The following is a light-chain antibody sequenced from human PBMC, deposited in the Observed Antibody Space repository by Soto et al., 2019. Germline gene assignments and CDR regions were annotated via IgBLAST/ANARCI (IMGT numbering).Light chain of an antibody. CDR3: ILYTSSSKYV. J-gene: IGLJ1*01. CDR1: SSDVGSYNR. CDR2: EVS. V-gene: IGLV2-18*01. Sequence: QSALTQPPSVSGSPGQSVTISCTGTSSDVGSYNRVSWYQQPPATAPKLMIYEVSNRPSGVPDRFAGAESGNTASLTISRLQSEYEAEYYCILYTSSSKYVFGPGTKVTVL.